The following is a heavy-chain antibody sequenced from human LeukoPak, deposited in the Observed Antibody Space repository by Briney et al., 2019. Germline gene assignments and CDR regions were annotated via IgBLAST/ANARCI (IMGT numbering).Heavy chain of an antibody. CDR3: ARVCIGHYYDSSGYHPFTYYYYGMDV. CDR1: GGTFSSYA. CDR2: IIPILGIA. D-gene: IGHD3-22*01. V-gene: IGHV1-69*04. J-gene: IGHJ6*02. Sequence: SVKVSCKASGGTFSSYAISWVRQAPGQGLEWMGRIIPILGIANYAQRFQGRVTITADKSTSTAYMELSSLRSEDTAVYYCARVCIGHYYDSSGYHPFTYYYYGMDVWGQGTTVTVSS.